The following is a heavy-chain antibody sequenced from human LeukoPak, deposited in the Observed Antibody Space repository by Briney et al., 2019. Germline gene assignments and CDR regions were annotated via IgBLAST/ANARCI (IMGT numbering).Heavy chain of an antibody. J-gene: IGHJ4*02. CDR2: IKQDGSEK. Sequence: GGSLRLSCAASGFTFSSYWMSWVRQAPGTGLEWVANIKQDGSEKYYVDSVKGRFTISRDNAKNSLYLQMNSLRDEDTAVYYCARHYSSWYYDYWGQGTLVTVSS. D-gene: IGHD6-13*01. CDR1: GFTFSSYW. V-gene: IGHV3-7*01. CDR3: ARHYSSWYYDY.